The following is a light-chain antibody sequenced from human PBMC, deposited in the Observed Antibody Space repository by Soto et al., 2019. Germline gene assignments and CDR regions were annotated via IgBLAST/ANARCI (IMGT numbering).Light chain of an antibody. CDR3: SSYTNINTRACV. J-gene: IGLJ1*01. CDR2: EVT. V-gene: IGLV2-14*01. Sequence: QSALTQPASVSGSPGQSITISCTGTSGDIGSYNRVSWYQQHPGKAPKLLIYEVTDRPSGVSNRFSGSKSGNTASLTISGLQAEDEAEYYCSSYTNINTRACVFGPGTKVTVL. CDR1: SGDIGSYNR.